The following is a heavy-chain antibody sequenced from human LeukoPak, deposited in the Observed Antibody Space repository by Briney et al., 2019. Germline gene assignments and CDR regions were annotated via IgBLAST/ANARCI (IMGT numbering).Heavy chain of an antibody. J-gene: IGHJ3*02. V-gene: IGHV4-39*07. CDR3: ARAPRGYYYGSGSYWYPGAFDI. D-gene: IGHD3-10*01. CDR1: GGSISSSSYY. CDR2: TYYGGNT. Sequence: PSETLSLTCTVSGGSISSSSYYWGWIRQPPGKGLEWIVNTYYGGNTYYNPSLKSRVTISVDTSKNQFSLKLSSVTAADTAVYYCARAPRGYYYGSGSYWYPGAFDIWGQGTMVTVSS.